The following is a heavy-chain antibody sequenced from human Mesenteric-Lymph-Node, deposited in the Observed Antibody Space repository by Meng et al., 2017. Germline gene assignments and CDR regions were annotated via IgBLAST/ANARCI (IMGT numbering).Heavy chain of an antibody. V-gene: IGHV4-59*01. CDR2: IYYSGIT. CDR1: GFTFSTYG. J-gene: IGHJ4*01. CDR3: ATGGRFSSGDY. Sequence: GSLRLSCAASGFTFSTYGLIWVRQAPGKGLEWIGYIYYSGITSYNPSLRSRVTISVDTSKIQFSLKLSSVTAADTAVYYCATGGRFSSGDYWGHGTRVTVSS. D-gene: IGHD3-22*01.